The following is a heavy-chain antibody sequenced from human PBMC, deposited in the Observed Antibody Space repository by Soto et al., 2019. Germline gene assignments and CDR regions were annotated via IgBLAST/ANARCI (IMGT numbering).Heavy chain of an antibody. CDR1: GGTFSSYT. Sequence: QVQLVQSGAEVKKPGSSVKVSCKASGGTFSSYTISWVRQAPGQGLEWMGRIIPILGIANYAQKFQGRVTIXXDXSXSTAYMERSSLRSEDTAVYYCARGLTGYHPPNGMDVWGQVTTVTVSS. CDR3: ARGLTGYHPPNGMDV. D-gene: IGHD3-9*01. CDR2: IIPILGIA. J-gene: IGHJ6*02. V-gene: IGHV1-69*02.